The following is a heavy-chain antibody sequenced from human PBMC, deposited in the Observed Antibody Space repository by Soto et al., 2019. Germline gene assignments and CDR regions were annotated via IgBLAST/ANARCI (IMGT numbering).Heavy chain of an antibody. D-gene: IGHD4-17*01. CDR3: ARESGDYQFRFDP. V-gene: IGHV1-69*13. CDR2: IIPIFGTA. CDR1: GGTFSSYA. J-gene: IGHJ5*02. Sequence: GASVKVSCKASGGTFSSYAISWVRQAPGQGLEWMGGIIPIFGTANYAQKFQGRVTITADESTSTAYMELSSLRSEDTAVYYCARESGDYQFRFDPWGQGTLVTVSS.